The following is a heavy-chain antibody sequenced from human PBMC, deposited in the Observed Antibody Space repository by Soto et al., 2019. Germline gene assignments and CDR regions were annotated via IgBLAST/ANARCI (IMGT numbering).Heavy chain of an antibody. Sequence: QVQLVESGGGLVQPGRSLRLSCAASGFTFSSYAMHWVRQAPGKGLEWVAVISNDGSTKYYADYVKGRFTISRDNSKNSLYLQMNSLRDEDTAVYYCARKSIFGVVSRGAFDYWGQGTMVTVSS. V-gene: IGHV3-30-3*01. CDR2: ISNDGSTK. J-gene: IGHJ4*02. D-gene: IGHD3-3*01. CDR1: GFTFSSYA. CDR3: ARKSIFGVVSRGAFDY.